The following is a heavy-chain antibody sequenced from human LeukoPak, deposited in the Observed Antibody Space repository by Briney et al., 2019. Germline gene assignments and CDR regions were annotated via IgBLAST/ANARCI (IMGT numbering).Heavy chain of an antibody. CDR1: GGSISSGDDY. CDR3: ARAYSYEDGDAFDI. CDR2: IYYGGSP. Sequence: SQTRSLTCTVSGGSISSGDDYWSWIRQPPGKGLECLGYIYYGGSPYYNPSLRSRVTISVDTSKNKLALKLDSVTAADTAVYFCARAYSYEDGDAFDIWGQGTVVTVSS. D-gene: IGHD5-18*01. V-gene: IGHV4-30-4*01. J-gene: IGHJ3*02.